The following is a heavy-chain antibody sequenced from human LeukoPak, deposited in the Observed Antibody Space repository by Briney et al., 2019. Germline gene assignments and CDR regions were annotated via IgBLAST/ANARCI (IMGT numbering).Heavy chain of an antibody. Sequence: ASVKVSCKVSGNTFTDLSMNWGRQAPGKGLEWMGGFDPEDVETIYAQKFQGRVTMTEDTSTATAYMELSSLRPDDTAVYYCATDFYRGRQFDYWGQGTLVTVSS. J-gene: IGHJ4*02. CDR1: GNTFTDLS. CDR2: FDPEDVET. CDR3: ATDFYRGRQFDY. D-gene: IGHD2/OR15-2a*01. V-gene: IGHV1-24*01.